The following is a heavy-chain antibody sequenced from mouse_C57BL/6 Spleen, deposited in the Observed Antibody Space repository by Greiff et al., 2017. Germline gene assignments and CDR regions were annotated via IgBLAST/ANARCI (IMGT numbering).Heavy chain of an antibody. CDR3: AFITTVVAPGFAF. Sequence: QVQLQQPGAELVKPGASVKLSCKASGYTFTSYWMHWVKQRPGQGLEWIGMIHPNSGSTNYNEKFKSKATMTVDKSSSTAFMQLSSLTSEDSAVYYCAFITTVVAPGFAFWGQGTLVTVSA. D-gene: IGHD1-1*01. CDR2: IHPNSGST. CDR1: GYTFTSYW. J-gene: IGHJ3*01. V-gene: IGHV1-64*01.